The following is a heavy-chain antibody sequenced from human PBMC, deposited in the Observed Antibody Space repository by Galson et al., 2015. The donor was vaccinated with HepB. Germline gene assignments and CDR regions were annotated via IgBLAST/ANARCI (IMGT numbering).Heavy chain of an antibody. J-gene: IGHJ4*02. CDR1: GGTFSSYA. V-gene: IGHV1-69*06. CDR2: IIPIFGTA. Sequence: SVKVSCKASGGTFSSYAISWVRQAPGQGLEWMGGIIPIFGTANYAQKFQGRVTITADKSTSTAYMELSSLRSEDTAVYYCARDLHVDTAMVFDYWGQGTLVTVSS. CDR3: ARDLHVDTAMVFDY. D-gene: IGHD5-18*01.